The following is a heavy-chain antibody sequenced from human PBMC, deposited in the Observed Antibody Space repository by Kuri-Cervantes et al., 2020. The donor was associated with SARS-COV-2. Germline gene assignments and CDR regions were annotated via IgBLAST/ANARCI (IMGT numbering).Heavy chain of an antibody. J-gene: IGHJ4*02. Sequence: GESPKISCAASGFTFSSYGMHWVRQAPGKGLEWVAVISYDGSNKYYADSVKGRFTISRDNSKNTLYLQMNSLRAEDTAVYYCAKDYSIRLHSSRWYVDYWGQGTLVTVSS. CDR1: GFTFSSYG. CDR3: AKDYSIRLHSSRWYVDY. V-gene: IGHV3-30*18. CDR2: ISYDGSNK. D-gene: IGHD6-13*01.